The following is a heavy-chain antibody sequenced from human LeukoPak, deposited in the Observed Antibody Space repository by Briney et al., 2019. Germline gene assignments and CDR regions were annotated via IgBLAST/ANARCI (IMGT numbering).Heavy chain of an antibody. D-gene: IGHD2-15*01. J-gene: IGHJ6*03. V-gene: IGHV1-2*02. CDR1: GGTFNNYA. CDR2: INPNSGGT. CDR3: AREGSPFYYYYMDV. Sequence: ASVKVSCKASGGTFNNYAISWVRLAPGQGLEWMGWINPNSGGTNYAQKFQGRVTMTRDTSISTAYMELSRLRSDDTAVYYCAREGSPFYYYYMDVWGKGTTVTVSS.